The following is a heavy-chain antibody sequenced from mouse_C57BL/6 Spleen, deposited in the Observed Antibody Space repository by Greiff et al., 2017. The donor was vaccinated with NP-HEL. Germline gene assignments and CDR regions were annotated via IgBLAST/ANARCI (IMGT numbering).Heavy chain of an antibody. V-gene: IGHV1-52*01. CDR3: ARSKGVLDY. CDR1: GYTFTSYW. Sequence: QVQLQQPGAELVRPGSSVKLSCKASGYTFTSYWMHWVKQRPIQGLEWIGNIYPCDGDTHYTRKFKGKATLTVDKSSSTAYMQLSSLTSEDSAVYYGARSKGVLDYWGQGTTLTVSS. CDR2: IYPCDGDT. J-gene: IGHJ2*01.